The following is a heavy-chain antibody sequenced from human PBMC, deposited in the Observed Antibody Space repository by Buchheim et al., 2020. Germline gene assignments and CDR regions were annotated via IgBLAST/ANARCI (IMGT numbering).Heavy chain of an antibody. CDR3: ARDLAYRDGYNPPFDY. Sequence: QVQLVESGGGVVQPGRSLRLSCAASGFTFSSYAMHWVRQAPGKGLEWVAVISYDGGNKYYADSVKGRFTISRDNSKNTLYLQMNSLRAEDTAVYYCARDLAYRDGYNPPFDYWGQGTL. CDR2: ISYDGGNK. V-gene: IGHV3-30-3*01. CDR1: GFTFSSYA. J-gene: IGHJ4*02. D-gene: IGHD5-24*01.